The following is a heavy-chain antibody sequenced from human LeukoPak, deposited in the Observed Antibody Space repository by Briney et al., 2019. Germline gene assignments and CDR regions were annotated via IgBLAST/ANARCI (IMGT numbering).Heavy chain of an antibody. V-gene: IGHV4-31*03. CDR3: ARGKGEYYFDY. Sequence: SETLSLTCTVSGGSISFYYWSWIRQHPGKGLEWIGYIYYSGSTYYNPSLKSRVTISVDTSKNQFSLKLSSVTAADTAVYYCARGKGEYYFDYWGQGTLVTVSS. CDR2: IYYSGST. CDR1: GGSISFYY. J-gene: IGHJ4*02. D-gene: IGHD3-16*01.